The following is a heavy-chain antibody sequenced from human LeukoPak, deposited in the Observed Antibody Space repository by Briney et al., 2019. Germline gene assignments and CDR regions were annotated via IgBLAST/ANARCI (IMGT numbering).Heavy chain of an antibody. CDR3: ARDLGYGDYEGG. J-gene: IGHJ4*02. CDR1: GGSISSSSYY. V-gene: IGHV4-39*07. CDR2: IYYSGST. Sequence: SETLSLTCTVSGGSISSSSYYWGWIRQPPGKGLEWIGSIYYSGSTYYNPSLKSRVTISVDTSKNQFSLKLSSVTAADTAVYYCARDLGYGDYEGGWGQGTLVTVSS. D-gene: IGHD4-17*01.